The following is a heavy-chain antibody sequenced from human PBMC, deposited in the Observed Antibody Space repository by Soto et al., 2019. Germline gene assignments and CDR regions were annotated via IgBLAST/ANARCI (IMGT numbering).Heavy chain of an antibody. J-gene: IGHJ4*02. CDR2: ISAYNGNT. Sequence: QVQLVQSGAEVKKPGASVKVSCKASGYTFTSYGISWVRQAPGQGLAWMGWISAYNGNTNYAQKLQGRVTMTTDTSTSTAYMELSSLRSDDTAVYYCARDRRITMVRGVNDYWGQGTLVTGSS. CDR1: GYTFTSYG. D-gene: IGHD3-10*01. CDR3: ARDRRITMVRGVNDY. V-gene: IGHV1-18*01.